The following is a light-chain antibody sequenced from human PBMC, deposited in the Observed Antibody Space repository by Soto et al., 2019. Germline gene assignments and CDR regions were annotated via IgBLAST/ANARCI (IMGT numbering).Light chain of an antibody. CDR3: QQYNNWPWT. Sequence: ESGLTQSPATLSLSPGERATLSCRASQSVSSYLAWYQQKPGQAPRLLIHGASTRATGFPARFSGSGSGTDFTLTISSLQSEDFAVYYCQQYNNWPWTFGQGTK. CDR1: QSVSSY. CDR2: GAS. J-gene: IGKJ1*01. V-gene: IGKV3-15*01.